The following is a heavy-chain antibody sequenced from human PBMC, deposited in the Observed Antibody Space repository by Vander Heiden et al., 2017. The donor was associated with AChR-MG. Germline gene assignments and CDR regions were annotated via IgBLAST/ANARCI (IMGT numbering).Heavy chain of an antibody. D-gene: IGHD1-1*01. CDR2: ISAYNGNT. J-gene: IGHJ6*02. CDR3: ARGLGTGTSAIFYYYYGMDV. CDR1: GYTFTSYG. V-gene: IGHV1-18*01. Sequence: QVQLVQSGAEVKKPVASVKVSCKASGYTFTSYGISWVRPAPGQGLEWMGWISAYNGNTNYAQKLQGRVTMTTDTSTSTAYMELRSLRSDDTAVYYCARGLGTGTSAIFYYYYGMDVWGQGTTVTVSS.